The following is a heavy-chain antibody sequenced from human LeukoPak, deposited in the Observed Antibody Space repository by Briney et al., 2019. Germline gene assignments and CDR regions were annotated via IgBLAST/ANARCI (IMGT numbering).Heavy chain of an antibody. CDR1: GGAIRSSSYY. V-gene: IGHV4-39*01. CDR2: IYYSGNT. Sequence: PSETLSLTCTVSGGAIRSSSYYWGWIRQPPGRGLEWIGSIYYSGNTYYNPSLKSRVTMSVDTSKSQVSLRLSSVTAADTAVYYCARQPRSIAVAGTIGFDYWGQGTLVTVSS. D-gene: IGHD6-19*01. CDR3: ARQPRSIAVAGTIGFDY. J-gene: IGHJ4*02.